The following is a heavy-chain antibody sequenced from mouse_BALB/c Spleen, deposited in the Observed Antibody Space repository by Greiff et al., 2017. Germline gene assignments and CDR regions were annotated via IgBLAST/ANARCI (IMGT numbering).Heavy chain of an antibody. J-gene: IGHJ1*01. CDR1: GFSLTSYG. CDR2: IWSGGST. D-gene: IGHD2-3*01. V-gene: IGHV2-2*02. Sequence: QVQLQQSGPGLVQPSQSLSITCTVSGFSLTSYGVHWVRQSPGKGLEWLGVIWSGGSTDYNAAFISRLSISKDNSKTQVFFKMNSLQANDTAIYYCATPYDYGYFDVWGAGTTVTVSS. CDR3: ATPYDYGYFDV.